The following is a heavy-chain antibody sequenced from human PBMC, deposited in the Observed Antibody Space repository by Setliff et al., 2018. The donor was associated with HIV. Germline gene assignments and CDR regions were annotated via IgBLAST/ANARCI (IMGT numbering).Heavy chain of an antibody. CDR1: GYTFTNYD. D-gene: IGHD1-26*01. Sequence: ASVKVPCKASGYTFTNYDINWVRQVPGQGLEWMGRMNPDSGLTDYAPKLQGRVIMTRNTSITTAYMQVTRLRSDDTAVYYCARGSFGGSYSSFWGQGTLVTVSS. V-gene: IGHV1-8*01. J-gene: IGHJ4*02. CDR3: ARGSFGGSYSSF. CDR2: MNPDSGLT.